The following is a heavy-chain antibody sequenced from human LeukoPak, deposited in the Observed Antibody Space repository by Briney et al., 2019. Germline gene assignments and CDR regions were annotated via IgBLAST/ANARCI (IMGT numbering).Heavy chain of an antibody. CDR3: ASGDFSLRGDAFDL. CDR2: LNWNGGIT. CDR1: GFNFDDYG. J-gene: IGHJ3*01. D-gene: IGHD3-10*01. Sequence: GGSLRLSCVASGFNFDDYGMNWVRQAPGKGLEWLSGLNWNGGITGYADSVKGRFTISRDNAKNSLYLQMNSLRADDTALYYCASGDFSLRGDAFDLWGQGTKVTVSS. V-gene: IGHV3-20*04.